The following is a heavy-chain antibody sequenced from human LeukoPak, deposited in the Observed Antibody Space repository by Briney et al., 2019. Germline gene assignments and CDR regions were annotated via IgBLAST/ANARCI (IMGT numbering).Heavy chain of an antibody. CDR3: ARAGVISPFDP. J-gene: IGHJ5*02. D-gene: IGHD3-22*01. Sequence: SETLSLTCTVSGGSISSGGYYWSWIRQPPGKGLEWIGYIYHSGSTYYHPSLKSRVTISVDRSKNQFSLKLSSVTAADTAVYYCARAGVISPFDPWGQGTLVTVSS. CDR1: GGSISSGGYY. V-gene: IGHV4-30-2*01. CDR2: IYHSGST.